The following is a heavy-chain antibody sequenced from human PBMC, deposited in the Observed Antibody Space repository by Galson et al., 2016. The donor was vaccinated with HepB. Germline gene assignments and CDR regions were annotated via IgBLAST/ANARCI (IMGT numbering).Heavy chain of an antibody. Sequence: SLRLSCAASGFSFSTSGMSWVRQTPGRGLEWVSGITGSGGTTHYADSVKGRFTISRDNSNNTLYLYMNGLRAGDTAVYYCGKHGGFDYWGQGAPVTVSS. CDR3: GKHGGFDY. CDR2: ITGSGGTT. D-gene: IGHD3-16*01. CDR1: GFSFSTSG. V-gene: IGHV3-23*01. J-gene: IGHJ4*02.